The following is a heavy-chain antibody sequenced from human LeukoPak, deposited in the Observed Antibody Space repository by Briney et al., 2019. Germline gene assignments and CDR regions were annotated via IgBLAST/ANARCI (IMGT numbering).Heavy chain of an antibody. Sequence: ASVKVSCKVSGYTLTELSMHWVRQAPGKGLEWMGVFDPEDGEAIYAQKFQGRVTMTEDTSTDTAYMELSSLRAEDTAVYYCAKEGFVATTPKGMDVWGQGTTVTVSS. D-gene: IGHD5-12*01. CDR2: FDPEDGEA. CDR3: AKEGFVATTPKGMDV. CDR1: GYTLTELS. J-gene: IGHJ6*02. V-gene: IGHV1-24*01.